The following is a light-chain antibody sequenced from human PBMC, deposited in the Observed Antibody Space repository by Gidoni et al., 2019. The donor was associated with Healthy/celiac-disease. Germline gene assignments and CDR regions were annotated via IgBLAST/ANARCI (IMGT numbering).Light chain of an antibody. CDR2: AAS. Sequence: AIRMTQSPSSLSASTGDRVTITCRASQGISSYLAWYQQKPGKAPKLLIYAASTLQSGVPSRFSGSGSGTDFTLTISCLQSEEFATYYGQQYYSYPFTFGPGTKVDIK. J-gene: IGKJ3*01. V-gene: IGKV1-8*01. CDR3: QQYYSYPFT. CDR1: QGISSY.